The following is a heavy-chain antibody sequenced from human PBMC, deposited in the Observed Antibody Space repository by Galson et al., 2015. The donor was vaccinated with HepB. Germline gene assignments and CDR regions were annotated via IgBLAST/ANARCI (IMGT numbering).Heavy chain of an antibody. CDR3: ASSSYGDYEGEGAFDI. CDR1: GGTFSSYT. CDR2: IIPILGIA. D-gene: IGHD4-17*01. J-gene: IGHJ3*02. Sequence: SVKVSCKASGGTFSSYTISWVRQAPGQGLEWMGRIIPILGIANYAQKFQGRVTITADKSTSTAYMELSSLRSEDTAVYYCASSSYGDYEGEGAFDIWGQGTMVTVSS. V-gene: IGHV1-69*02.